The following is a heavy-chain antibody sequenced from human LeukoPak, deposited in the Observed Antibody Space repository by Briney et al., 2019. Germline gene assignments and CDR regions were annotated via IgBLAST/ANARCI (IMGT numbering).Heavy chain of an antibody. CDR2: MSISTTTI. J-gene: IGHJ4*02. V-gene: IGHV3-48*01. D-gene: IGHD3-10*01. CDR3: AREYETGSGSYYLPGY. Sequence: GGSLRLSCAASGFTFSDYSMHWVRQAPGKGLEWVSYMSISTTTISYADSVKGRFPISRDNAKNSLYLQMNSLRAEDPAVYYCAREYETGSGSYYLPGYWGQGTLVTVSS. CDR1: GFTFSDYS.